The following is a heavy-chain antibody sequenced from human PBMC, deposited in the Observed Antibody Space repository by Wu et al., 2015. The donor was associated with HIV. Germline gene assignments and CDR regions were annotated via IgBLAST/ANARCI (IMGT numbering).Heavy chain of an antibody. CDR1: GYTFTSYD. CDR3: ATLYPGHKSGYFLL. V-gene: IGHV1-8*01. CDR2: MNPHSGNT. Sequence: QVQLVQSGAEVKKPGASVKVSCKASGYTFTSYDINWVRQATGQGLEWMGWMNPHSGNTGNAQKFQGRVTMTRNTSISTAYMEVSSLRSEDTAMYYCATLYPGHKSGYFLLWGQGTLVTVSS. D-gene: IGHD3-3*01. J-gene: IGHJ4*02.